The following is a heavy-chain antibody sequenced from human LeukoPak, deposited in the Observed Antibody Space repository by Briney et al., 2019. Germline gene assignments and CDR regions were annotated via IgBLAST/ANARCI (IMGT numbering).Heavy chain of an antibody. J-gene: IGHJ5*02. CDR1: GFTLTSSA. Sequence: ASVKVSCKASGFTLTSSAMQWVRQARGQRLEWIGWIVVGSGITNYAQKFQERVTITRDMSTSTAYMELSSLRSEDTAVYYCAAEFRYCSGGSCSFPWGQGTLVTVSS. D-gene: IGHD2-15*01. V-gene: IGHV1-58*02. CDR2: IVVGSGIT. CDR3: AAEFRYCSGGSCSFP.